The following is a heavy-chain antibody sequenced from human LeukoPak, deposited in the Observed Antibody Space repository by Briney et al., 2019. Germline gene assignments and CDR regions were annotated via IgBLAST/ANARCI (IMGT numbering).Heavy chain of an antibody. V-gene: IGHV3-23*01. Sequence: PGGSLRLSCAASGFTFSSYAMNWVRQAPGKGLEWVSTISGSGGSTYYADSVKGRFTISRDNSKNALYLQMNSLRAEDTAVYYCAKDMYYFDYWGQGTLVTVSS. CDR1: GFTFSSYA. D-gene: IGHD3-10*02. J-gene: IGHJ4*02. CDR3: AKDMYYFDY. CDR2: ISGSGGST.